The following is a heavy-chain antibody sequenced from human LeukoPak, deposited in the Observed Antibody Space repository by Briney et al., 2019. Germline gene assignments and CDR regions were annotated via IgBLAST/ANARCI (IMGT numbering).Heavy chain of an antibody. Sequence: GGSLRLSCAASGFTFDDYAMHWVRQAPGKGLEWVAVISYDGSNKYYADSVKGRFTISRDNSKNTLYLQMNSLRAEDTAVYYCARERSGWAYYYYYGMDVWGQGTTVTVSS. J-gene: IGHJ6*02. CDR1: GFTFDDYA. D-gene: IGHD6-19*01. V-gene: IGHV3-30-3*01. CDR3: ARERSGWAYYYYYGMDV. CDR2: ISYDGSNK.